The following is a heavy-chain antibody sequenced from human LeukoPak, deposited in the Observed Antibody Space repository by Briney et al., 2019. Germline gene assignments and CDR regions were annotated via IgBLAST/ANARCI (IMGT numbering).Heavy chain of an antibody. Sequence: PSETLSLTCTVSGGSISSYYWSWIRQPAGKGLEWIGRIYTSGSTNCNPSLKSRVTISVDKSKNQFSLKLSSVTAADTAVYYCARGAAAYWFDPWGQGTLVTVSS. CDR3: ARGAAAYWFDP. V-gene: IGHV4-4*07. D-gene: IGHD2-2*01. J-gene: IGHJ5*02. CDR1: GGSISSYY. CDR2: IYTSGST.